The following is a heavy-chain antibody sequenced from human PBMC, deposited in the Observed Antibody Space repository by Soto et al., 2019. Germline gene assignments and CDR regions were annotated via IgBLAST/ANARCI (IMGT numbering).Heavy chain of an antibody. CDR1: GGSFRGYY. CDR3: GVREYRLLSDAFDI. V-gene: IGHV4-34*01. CDR2: INHSGST. D-gene: IGHD2-2*01. J-gene: IGHJ3*02. Sequence: QVQLQQWGAGLLKPSETLSLTCAVYGGSFRGYYWSWIRQPPGKGLEWIGEINHSGSTNYNPSLKSRVIISVDKSKNQFSLKLSSVTAADTAVYYCGVREYRLLSDAFDIWGQGTRVTVSS.